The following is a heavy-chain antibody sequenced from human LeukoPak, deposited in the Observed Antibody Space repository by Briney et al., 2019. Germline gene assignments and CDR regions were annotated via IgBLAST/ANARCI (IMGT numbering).Heavy chain of an antibody. CDR3: ARERGSSGGSSRFFDY. CDR1: GGSISSYY. Sequence: SETLSLTCTVSGGSISSYYWSWIRQPPGKGLEWIGYIYYSGSTNYNPSLKSRVTISVDTSKNQFSLKLSSVTAADTAVYYCARERGSSGGSSRFFDYWGQGTLVTVSS. D-gene: IGHD2-15*01. J-gene: IGHJ4*02. V-gene: IGHV4-59*12. CDR2: IYYSGST.